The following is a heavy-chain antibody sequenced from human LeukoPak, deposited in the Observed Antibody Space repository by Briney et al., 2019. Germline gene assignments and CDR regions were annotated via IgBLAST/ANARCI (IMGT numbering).Heavy chain of an antibody. J-gene: IGHJ3*02. CDR1: GYSISSGFY. CDR2: IYHSGST. Sequence: PSETLSLTCTVPGYSISSGFYWGWIRQPPGKGLEWIGCIYHSGSTYYNPSLKSRVTISVDTSKNQFSLKLSSVTAADTAVYYCARANYYDTSGYSRGAFDIWGQGTMVTVSS. D-gene: IGHD3-22*01. V-gene: IGHV4-38-2*02. CDR3: ARANYYDTSGYSRGAFDI.